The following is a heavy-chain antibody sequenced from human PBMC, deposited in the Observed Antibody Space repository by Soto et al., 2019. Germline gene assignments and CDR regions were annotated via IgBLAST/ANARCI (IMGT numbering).Heavy chain of an antibody. CDR2: IFHSGTT. Sequence: LPETLSLTCAVSGYSISSGYQWGWIRQPPGKGLEWIGNIFHSGTTSYNPSLKSRVTVSVDTSKNQISLNLTSVTAADTAIYYCARDFFGNHYFDFWGQGILVTVSS. V-gene: IGHV4-38-2*02. CDR3: ARDFFGNHYFDF. J-gene: IGHJ4*02. D-gene: IGHD3-10*01. CDR1: GYSISSGYQ.